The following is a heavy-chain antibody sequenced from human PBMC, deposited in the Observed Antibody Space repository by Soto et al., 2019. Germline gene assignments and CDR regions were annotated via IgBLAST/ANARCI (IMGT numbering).Heavy chain of an antibody. D-gene: IGHD2-15*01. Sequence: EVQLVESGGGLVQPGGSLKLSCAASGFTFSGSAMHWVRQASGKGLEWVGRIRSKANSYATVYAASVKGRFTISRDDSKNTAYLQMNSLKTEDTAVYYCTRPGGGNYGMDVWGQGTTVTVSS. V-gene: IGHV3-73*01. CDR3: TRPGGGNYGMDV. CDR2: IRSKANSYAT. J-gene: IGHJ6*02. CDR1: GFTFSGSA.